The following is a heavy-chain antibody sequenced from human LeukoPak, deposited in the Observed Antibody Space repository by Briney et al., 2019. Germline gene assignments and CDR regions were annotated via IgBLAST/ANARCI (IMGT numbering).Heavy chain of an antibody. V-gene: IGHV4-61*02. Sequence: SETLSLTCTVSGGSISSGSYYWSWIRQPAGKGLEWIGRIYTSGSTNYNPSLKSRVTISVDTSKNQLSLKLSSVTAADTAVYYCAREDYDSIYMDVWGKGTTVTISS. CDR3: AREDYDSIYMDV. J-gene: IGHJ6*03. CDR1: GGSISSGSYY. CDR2: IYTSGST. D-gene: IGHD3-22*01.